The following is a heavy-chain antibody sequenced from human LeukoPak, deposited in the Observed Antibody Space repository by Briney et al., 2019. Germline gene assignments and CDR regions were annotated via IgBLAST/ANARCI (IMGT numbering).Heavy chain of an antibody. V-gene: IGHV3-7*03. J-gene: IGHJ4*02. CDR1: GFTFSGFW. Sequence: GGSLRLSCAVSGFTFSGFWMSWSRQAPGKGLEWVASINSDGSEGYYADVVKGRFTISRDNAKNSLYLQMNSLRAEDTALYYCAKDIGPYSYGHEADYWGQGTLVTVSS. CDR3: AKDIGPYSYGHEADY. CDR2: INSDGSEG. D-gene: IGHD5-18*01.